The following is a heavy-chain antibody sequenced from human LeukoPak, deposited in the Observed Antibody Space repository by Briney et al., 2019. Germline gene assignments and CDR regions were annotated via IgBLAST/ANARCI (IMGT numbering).Heavy chain of an antibody. D-gene: IGHD4-17*01. CDR3: ARSDLYGDYPPGNY. Sequence: SETLSLTCAVYGGSFSGYYWSWIRQPPGRGLEWIGEINHSGSTNYNPSLKSRVTISVDTSKNQFSLKLSSVTAADTAFYYCARSDLYGDYPPGNYWGQGTLVAVSS. V-gene: IGHV4-34*01. J-gene: IGHJ4*02. CDR1: GGSFSGYY. CDR2: INHSGST.